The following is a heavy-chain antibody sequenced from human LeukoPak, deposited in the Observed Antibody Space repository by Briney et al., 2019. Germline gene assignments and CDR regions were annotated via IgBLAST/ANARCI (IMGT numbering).Heavy chain of an antibody. Sequence: PSETLSLTCSVSGASISSGSNYWGWIRQPPGKTLEWIGSIYSSGSTYYNPSLKSRVIIIIDTPKNHFSLTLSSVTAADTAVYYCARVYSSSWYESYYYMDVWGKGTTVTVSS. J-gene: IGHJ6*03. D-gene: IGHD6-13*01. CDR3: ARVYSSSWYESYYYMDV. CDR2: IYSSGST. CDR1: GASISSGSNY. V-gene: IGHV4-39*07.